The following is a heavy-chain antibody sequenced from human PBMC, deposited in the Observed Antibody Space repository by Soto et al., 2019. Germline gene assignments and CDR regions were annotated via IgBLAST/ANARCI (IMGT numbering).Heavy chain of an antibody. CDR3: ARVRVRFLEWLGSEG. Sequence: QVQLVQSGAEVKKPGSSVKVSCKASGGTFSSYAISWVRQAPGQGLEWTGGIIPIFGTANYAQKFQGRVTXPADESTSTAYMELSSVRSEDTAVYYCARVRVRFLEWLGSEGWGQGTVVTVSS. J-gene: IGHJ4*02. CDR2: IIPIFGTA. CDR1: GGTFSSYA. D-gene: IGHD3-3*01. V-gene: IGHV1-69*12.